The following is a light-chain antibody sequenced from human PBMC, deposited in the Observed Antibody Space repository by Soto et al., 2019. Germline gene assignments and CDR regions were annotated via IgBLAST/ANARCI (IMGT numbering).Light chain of an antibody. V-gene: IGKV1-5*01. J-gene: IGKJ2*01. CDR3: QQYNSYHT. CDR1: QSISSW. Sequence: DIQMTQSPSTLSASVGDRVTITCRASQSISSWLAWYQQKPGKAPKLLIYDASSLESGVPSRFSGSGSGTEFTLTISSLQPDDFATYYCQQYNSYHTFGQGTKLENK. CDR2: DAS.